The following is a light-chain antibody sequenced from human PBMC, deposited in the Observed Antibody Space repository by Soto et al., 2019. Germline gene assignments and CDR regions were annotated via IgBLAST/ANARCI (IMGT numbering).Light chain of an antibody. CDR2: DAS. J-gene: IGKJ2*01. CDR3: EQYNTSSYT. Sequence: DIQMTQSPSTLSASVGDRATITCRASQSISTWLAWYQQKPGKAPKLLIYDASSLESGVPSRFSGSGSGTEFTLTVSSLQTDDFADYDCEQYNTSSYTCGRGTKVE. V-gene: IGKV1-5*01. CDR1: QSISTW.